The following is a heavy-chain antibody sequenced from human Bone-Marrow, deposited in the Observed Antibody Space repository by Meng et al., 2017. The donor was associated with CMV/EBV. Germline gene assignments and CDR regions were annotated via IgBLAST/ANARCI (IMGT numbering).Heavy chain of an antibody. CDR3: AGGGDWDNSGWQRRRHYYFDY. CDR2: IYYSGST. Sequence: SETLSLTCTVSGGSISSYYWSWIRQPPGKGLEWIGYIYYSGSTNYNPSLKSRVTISVDTSKTQFSLKLSSVTAADPAVYYCAGGGDWDNSGWQRRRHYYFDYWGQGTLVTVSS. D-gene: IGHD6-19*01. CDR1: GGSISSYY. V-gene: IGHV4-59*01. J-gene: IGHJ4*02.